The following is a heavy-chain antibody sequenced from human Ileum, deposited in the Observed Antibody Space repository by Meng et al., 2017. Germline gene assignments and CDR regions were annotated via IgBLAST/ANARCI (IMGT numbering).Heavy chain of an antibody. CDR3: VRGPARETHDFDY. V-gene: IGHV4-34*01. J-gene: IGHJ4*02. CDR2: IHHSGRT. D-gene: IGHD1-26*01. CDR1: GGSFNDYY. Sequence: QRHLNQGAVGLLKPSETLSLTCAVFGGSFNDYYWSWVRQSPGKGLEWIGQIHHSGRTNYKSSLERRVTISVDTSKSQFSLKLTSVTAADTAMYYCVRGPARETHDFDYWGQGALVTVSS.